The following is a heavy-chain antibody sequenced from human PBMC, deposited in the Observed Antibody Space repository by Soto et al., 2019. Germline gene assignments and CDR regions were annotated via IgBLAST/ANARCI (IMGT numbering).Heavy chain of an antibody. CDR3: ASASSGWYELNSYYYGMDV. Sequence: ASVKVSCKASGYTFTSYGISWVRQAPGQGLEWMGWISAYNGNTNYAQKLQGRVTMTTDTSTSTAYMELRSLRSDDTAVYYCASASSGWYELNSYYYGMDVWGQGTTVTVSS. CDR1: GYTFTSYG. V-gene: IGHV1-18*01. J-gene: IGHJ6*02. CDR2: ISAYNGNT. D-gene: IGHD6-19*01.